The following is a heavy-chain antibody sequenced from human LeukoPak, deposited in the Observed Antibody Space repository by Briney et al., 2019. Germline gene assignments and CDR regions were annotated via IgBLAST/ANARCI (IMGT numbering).Heavy chain of an antibody. CDR1: GFTFSSYE. CDR3: AKEDAPLGERPVN. Sequence: GGSLRLSCAASGFTFSSYEMNWVRQAPGKGLEWISYISSSSTTIHYADSVRGRFTISRDNAENSMYLQMNSLRAEDTAVYYCAKEDAPLGERPVNWGQGTLVTVSA. D-gene: IGHD3-10*01. J-gene: IGHJ4*02. V-gene: IGHV3-48*03. CDR2: ISSSSTTI.